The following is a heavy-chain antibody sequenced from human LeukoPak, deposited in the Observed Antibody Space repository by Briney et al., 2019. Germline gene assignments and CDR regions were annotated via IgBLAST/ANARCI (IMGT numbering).Heavy chain of an antibody. J-gene: IGHJ5*02. CDR3: ATNLGYCSSTSCPRWFDP. CDR1: GYTLTELS. V-gene: IGHV1-24*01. Sequence: ASVKVSCTVSGYTLTELSMHWVRQAPGKGLEWMGGFDPEDGETIYAQKFQGRVTMTEDTSTDTAYMELSSLRSEDTAVYYCATNLGYCSSTSCPRWFDPWGQGTLVTVSS. D-gene: IGHD2-2*01. CDR2: FDPEDGET.